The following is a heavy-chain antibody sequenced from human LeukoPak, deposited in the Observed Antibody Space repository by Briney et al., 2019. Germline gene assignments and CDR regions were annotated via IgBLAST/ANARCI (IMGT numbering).Heavy chain of an antibody. CDR2: IIPIFGTA. Sequence: ASVKVSCKASGGTFSSYAISWVRQAPGQGLEWMGGIIPIFGTANYAQKFQGRVTITADESTSTAYMELSRLRSDDTAVYYCARLGTTGSGDAFDIWGQGTMVTVSS. V-gene: IGHV1-69*13. J-gene: IGHJ3*02. CDR1: GGTFSSYA. D-gene: IGHD1-7*01. CDR3: ARLGTTGSGDAFDI.